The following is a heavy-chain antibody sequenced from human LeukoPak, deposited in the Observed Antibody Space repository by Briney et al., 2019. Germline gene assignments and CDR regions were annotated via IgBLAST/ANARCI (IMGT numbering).Heavy chain of an antibody. Sequence: GGSLRLSCTTSGFAFSNYAMNWVRQAPGKGPEWVSGISGFNTYYADSVKGWFTIFRDNSKNVLYLQMDRLRAEDTAVYSCAKDVCTSPRCLLYFDSWGQGTLVTVSS. CDR3: AKDVCTSPRCLLYFDS. V-gene: IGHV3-23*01. CDR1: GFAFSNYA. CDR2: ISGFNT. J-gene: IGHJ4*02. D-gene: IGHD2-8*01.